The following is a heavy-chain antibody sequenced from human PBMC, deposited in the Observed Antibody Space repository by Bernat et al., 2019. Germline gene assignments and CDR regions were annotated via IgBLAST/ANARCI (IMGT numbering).Heavy chain of an antibody. J-gene: IGHJ4*02. V-gene: IGHV3-21*04. Sequence: EVQLVESGGGLVKPGGSLRLSCVASGFTFRSYSMNWVRQTPGKGLEWVSYISGTSSYIDYADSVKGRFTISRDNAKNSVFLQMNSLRVEDSAMYYCVKGHIGDWGQGTLVIVSS. CDR2: ISGTSSYI. CDR3: VKGHIGD. CDR1: GFTFRSYS.